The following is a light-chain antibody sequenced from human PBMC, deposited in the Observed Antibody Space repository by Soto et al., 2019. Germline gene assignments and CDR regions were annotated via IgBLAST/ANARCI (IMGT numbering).Light chain of an antibody. Sequence: EIVLTQSLGTLSLSPGERATLSCRASQSIRSNYLAWYQQKPGRAPRLLIYGISKRATDIPDRFSGSGSGTEFTLTISSLQPEDFATYYCQQHGQWPITFGQGTRLEIK. CDR1: QSIRSNY. CDR3: QQHGQWPIT. CDR2: GIS. J-gene: IGKJ5*01. V-gene: IGKV3-20*01.